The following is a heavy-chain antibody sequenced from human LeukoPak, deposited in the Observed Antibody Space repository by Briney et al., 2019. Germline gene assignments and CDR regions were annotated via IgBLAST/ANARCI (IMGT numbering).Heavy chain of an antibody. V-gene: IGHV3-23*01. Sequence: GGSLRLSCAVSGFTFSTYGMNWVRQAPGKGLEWVSAISDNGERTCYADSVKGRFAISRDNSKSTLYLQMNSLRAEDTAIYYCAKERGVAKPFDYWGQGTLVTVSS. CDR1: GFTFSTYG. J-gene: IGHJ4*02. CDR3: AKERGVAKPFDY. D-gene: IGHD2-8*02. CDR2: ISDNGERT.